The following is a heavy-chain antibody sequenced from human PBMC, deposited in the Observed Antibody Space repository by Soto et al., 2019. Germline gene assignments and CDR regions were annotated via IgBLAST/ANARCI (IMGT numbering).Heavy chain of an antibody. CDR3: ARAGSPFHSDSTGYWGFDY. Sequence: EVQLVESGGGLIQPGGSLRLSCAASGFTFSDHQMNWARQAPGRGLEWVSVIYSSGTTYYGDSVKGRFTISRDNSKNTLYLQMNSLRTEDTALYYCARAGSPFHSDSTGYWGFDYWGQGTLVTVSS. CDR1: GFTFSDHQ. J-gene: IGHJ4*02. CDR2: IYSSGTT. D-gene: IGHD3-9*01. V-gene: IGHV3-53*01.